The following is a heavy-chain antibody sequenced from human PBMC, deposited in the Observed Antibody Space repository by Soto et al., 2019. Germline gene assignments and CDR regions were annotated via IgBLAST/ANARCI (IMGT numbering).Heavy chain of an antibody. CDR2: IIPIFGTA. V-gene: IGHV1-69*13. CDR3: ATSSLREMGIVVVPAAPHYYYYAMDV. J-gene: IGHJ6*02. CDR1: GGTFSSYA. Sequence: GASVKVSCKASGGTFSSYAISWVRQAPGQGLEWMGGIIPIFGTANYAQKFQGRVTITADESTSTAYMELSSLRSEDTAVYYCATSSLREMGIVVVPAAPHYYYYAMDVWGQGTTVTVSS. D-gene: IGHD2-2*03.